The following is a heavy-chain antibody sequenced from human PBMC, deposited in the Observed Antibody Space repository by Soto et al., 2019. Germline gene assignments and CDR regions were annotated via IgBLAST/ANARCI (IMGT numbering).Heavy chain of an antibody. D-gene: IGHD2-2*01. CDR1: GYTFSSYG. CDR3: ARDFRDSCGGTSCIYFEF. Sequence: QVQLVQSGAEVKEPGASVRVSCKASGYTFSSYGFSWVRQAPGQGLEWVAWISANSGDTNSAQKFQGRVTLTTDTSTSTAYMDLRSLTSDDTAIHYCARDFRDSCGGTSCIYFEFWGQGPLVTVSS. CDR2: ISANSGDT. J-gene: IGHJ4*02. V-gene: IGHV1-18*01.